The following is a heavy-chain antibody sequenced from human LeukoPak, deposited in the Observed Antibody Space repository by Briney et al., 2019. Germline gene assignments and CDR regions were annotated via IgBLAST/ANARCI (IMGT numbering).Heavy chain of an antibody. V-gene: IGHV4-30-4*01. CDR2: IYYSGST. CDR1: GGSISSGDYY. J-gene: IGHJ1*01. D-gene: IGHD6-19*01. CDR3: ARIIAVAGAPEYFQH. Sequence: SETLSLTCTVSGGSISSGDYYWSWIRQPPGKGLEWIGYIYYSGSTYYNPSLKSRVTISVDTSKNQFSLKLSSVTAADTAVYYCARIIAVAGAPEYFQHWGQGTLVTVSS.